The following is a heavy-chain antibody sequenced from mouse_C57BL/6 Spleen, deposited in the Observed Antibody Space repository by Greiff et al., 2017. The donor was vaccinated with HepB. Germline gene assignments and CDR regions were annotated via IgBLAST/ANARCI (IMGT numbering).Heavy chain of an antibody. Sequence: VQLQQPGAELVMPGASVKLSCKASGYTFTSYWMHWVKQRPGQGLEWIGEIDPSDSYTNYNQKFKGKSTLTEDKSSSTAYMQLSSLTSEDSAVYYCARWGTTEFAYWGQGTLVTVSA. V-gene: IGHV1-69*01. D-gene: IGHD1-1*01. J-gene: IGHJ3*01. CDR2: IDPSDSYT. CDR3: ARWGTTEFAY. CDR1: GYTFTSYW.